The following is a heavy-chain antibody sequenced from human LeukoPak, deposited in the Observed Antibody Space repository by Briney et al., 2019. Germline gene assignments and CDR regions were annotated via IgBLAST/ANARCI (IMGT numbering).Heavy chain of an antibody. CDR2: ISYDGSNK. J-gene: IGHJ6*02. D-gene: IGHD3-22*01. CDR1: GFTFSSYG. CDR3: AKDLASHYYDSSGYYYYGMDV. Sequence: GGSLRLSCAASGFTFSSYGMHWVRQAPGKGLEWVAVISYDGSNKYYADSVKGRFTISRDNSKNTLYLQMNSLRAEDTAVYYCAKDLASHYYDSSGYYYYGMDVWGQGTTVTVSS. V-gene: IGHV3-30*18.